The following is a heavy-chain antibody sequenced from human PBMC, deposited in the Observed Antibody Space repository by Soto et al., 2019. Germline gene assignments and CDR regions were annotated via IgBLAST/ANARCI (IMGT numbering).Heavy chain of an antibody. Sequence: EVQLLESGGGLVQPGGSLRLSCAASGFTFSSYAMSWVRQAPGQGLEWVSAISGSGGSTYYADSVKGRFTISRDNSKNTRYLQMNSLRAEDTAVYYCAIAVGGKYFQHWGQGTLVTVSS. D-gene: IGHD6-19*01. J-gene: IGHJ1*01. V-gene: IGHV3-23*01. CDR3: AIAVGGKYFQH. CDR1: GFTFSSYA. CDR2: ISGSGGST.